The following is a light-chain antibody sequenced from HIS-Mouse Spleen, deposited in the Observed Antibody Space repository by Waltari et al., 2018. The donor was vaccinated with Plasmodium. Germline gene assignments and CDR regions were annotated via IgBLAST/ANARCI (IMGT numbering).Light chain of an antibody. CDR3: QAWDSSTAWV. Sequence: SYELTQPPSVSVSPGQTASITCSGDNLGDKYACCYQQKPGQSPLLVIYQDSKRPSGIPERFSGSNTGNTATLTISGTQAMDEADYYCQAWDSSTAWVFGGGTKLTVL. V-gene: IGLV3-1*01. CDR2: QDS. CDR1: NLGDKY. J-gene: IGLJ2*01.